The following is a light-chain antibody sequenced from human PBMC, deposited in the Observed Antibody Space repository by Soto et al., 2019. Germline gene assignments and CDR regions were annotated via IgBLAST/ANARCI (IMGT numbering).Light chain of an antibody. V-gene: IGKV3-15*01. CDR3: QHYNNRPLT. J-gene: IGKJ4*01. CDR2: GAS. Sequence: EIVMTQSPATLSVSPGERATLSYRASQNVASKVAWYQQTPGQTPRLLIFGASTRAPGIPARFSGSGSGTEFTLTISSLQSEDFVVYYCQHYNNRPLTFGGGTKVEIK. CDR1: QNVASK.